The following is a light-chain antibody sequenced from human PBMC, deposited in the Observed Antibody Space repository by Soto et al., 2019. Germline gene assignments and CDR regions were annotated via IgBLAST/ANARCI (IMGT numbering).Light chain of an antibody. CDR1: QSISSY. J-gene: IGKJ3*01. V-gene: IGKV1-39*01. Sequence: DIQMTQSPSSLSASVGDRVTITCRASQSISSYLNWYQQKPGKAPKLLIYTASSLQSWVPSRFSGSGSGTDFTLTISSLQPEDFATYYCQQSYSTLSFGPGTKVDIE. CDR3: QQSYSTLS. CDR2: TAS.